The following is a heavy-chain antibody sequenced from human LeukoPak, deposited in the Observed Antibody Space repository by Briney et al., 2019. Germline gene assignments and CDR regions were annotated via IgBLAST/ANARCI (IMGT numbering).Heavy chain of an antibody. CDR1: GGSISSYY. D-gene: IGHD2-8*01. CDR3: ARDARNGNSPLDF. CDR2: IDYSGSA. Sequence: SETLSLTCIVSGGSISSYYWSWIRQSPGKGLEWIGYIDYSGSAYYNPSLKSRVTISVDTAKSQFSLKLSSVTAADTAVYYCARDARNGNSPLDFWGPGTLVTVSS. J-gene: IGHJ4*02. V-gene: IGHV4-59*12.